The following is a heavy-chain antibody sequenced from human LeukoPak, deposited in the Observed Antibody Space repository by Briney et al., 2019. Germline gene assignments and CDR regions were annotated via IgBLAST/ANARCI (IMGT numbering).Heavy chain of an antibody. CDR1: GYTFTTSG. D-gene: IGHD5-18*01. Sequence: GASVKVSCKASGYTFTTSGISWVRQAPGQGLEWMGWISTYNGNTNYAQKLQGRVTMTTDTSTSTAYMELRSLRSDDTAVYYCARVGSRYSYGSFDYWGQGTLVTVSS. J-gene: IGHJ4*02. CDR3: ARVGSRYSYGSFDY. CDR2: ISTYNGNT. V-gene: IGHV1-18*01.